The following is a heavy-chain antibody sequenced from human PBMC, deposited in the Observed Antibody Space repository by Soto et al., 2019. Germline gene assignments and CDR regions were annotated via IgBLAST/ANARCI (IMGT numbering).Heavy chain of an antibody. CDR2: ISSSGSTI. V-gene: IGHV3-11*01. Sequence: GGSLRLSCAASGFTFSDYYMSWIRQAPGKGLEWVSYISSSGSTIYYADSVNGRFNLSRDNAKKSLYLQMNSLRAEDTAVYYCARVRIDCSGGTCYPSFTDALDIWGQGTMVTVSS. J-gene: IGHJ3*02. D-gene: IGHD2-15*01. CDR1: GFTFSDYY. CDR3: ARVRIDCSGGTCYPSFTDALDI.